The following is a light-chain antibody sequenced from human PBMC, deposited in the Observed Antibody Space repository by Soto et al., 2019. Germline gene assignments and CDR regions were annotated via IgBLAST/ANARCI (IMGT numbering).Light chain of an antibody. CDR1: QSISSYY. V-gene: IGKV3-20*01. Sequence: EIVLTQSPGTLSLSPGERATLSCRASQSISSYYLTWYQQKPGQAPRLLIYAASTRATGIPDRFSGSGSGTDFPLTISRLEPEDFAVYYCQQYGGSPRYTFGQGTKLEI. CDR3: QQYGGSPRYT. J-gene: IGKJ2*01. CDR2: AAS.